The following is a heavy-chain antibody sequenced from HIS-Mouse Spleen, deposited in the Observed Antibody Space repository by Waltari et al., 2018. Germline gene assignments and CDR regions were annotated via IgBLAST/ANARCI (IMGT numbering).Heavy chain of an antibody. Sequence: EVQLVESGGGLVKPGGSLRLSCAASGFTFSNAWMSWVRPAPGKGLEWVGRIKSKTDGGTTDYAAPVKGRFTISRDDSKNTLYLQMNSLKTEDTAVYYCTTDPSYYDPIDYWGQGTLVTVSS. J-gene: IGHJ4*02. CDR3: TTDPSYYDPIDY. D-gene: IGHD3-22*01. CDR2: IKSKTDGGTT. V-gene: IGHV3-15*01. CDR1: GFTFSNAW.